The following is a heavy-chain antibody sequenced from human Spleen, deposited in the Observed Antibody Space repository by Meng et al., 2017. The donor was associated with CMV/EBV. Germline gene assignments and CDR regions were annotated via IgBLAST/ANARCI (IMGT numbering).Heavy chain of an antibody. J-gene: IGHJ4*02. D-gene: IGHD1-26*01. CDR2: IDDRGST. V-gene: IGHV4-4*02. CDR1: GFSISSNIR. Sequence: HESRHGLGQLSGTLFRTVGVPGFSISSNIRWTWVRQPPGKGLEWIGDIDDRGSTNYNPSLNSRISISLDKSKNHFSLKVNSVTAADTAVYYCARGKQDAWELLAYWGQGALVTVPQ. CDR3: ARGKQDAWELLAY.